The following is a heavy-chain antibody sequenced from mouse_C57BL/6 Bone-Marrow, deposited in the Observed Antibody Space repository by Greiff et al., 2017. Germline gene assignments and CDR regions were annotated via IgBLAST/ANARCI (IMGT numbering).Heavy chain of an antibody. Sequence: EVKLVESGGGLVQPGGSLKLSCAASGFTFSDYYMYWVRQTPEKRLEWVAYISNGGGSTYYPDTVKGRFTISRDNAKNTLYLQMSRLKSEDTAMYYCARHGSTFGYWGQGTSDTVSS. CDR3: ARHGSTFGY. V-gene: IGHV5-12*01. CDR1: GFTFSDYY. J-gene: IGHJ4*01. CDR2: ISNGGGST. D-gene: IGHD5-5*01.